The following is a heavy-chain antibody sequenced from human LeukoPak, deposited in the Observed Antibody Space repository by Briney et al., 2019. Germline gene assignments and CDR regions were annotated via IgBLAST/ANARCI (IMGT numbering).Heavy chain of an antibody. CDR2: IYTSGST. Sequence: PKKTLSRSCTVAGGTSVSYCGSWIRKPQGKGLEWIGYIYTSGSTNYNPSLKSRVTISVDTSKNQFSLKLSSVTAADTAVYYCARSTPDFWSGYHDYWGQGTLVTVSS. CDR1: GGTSVSYC. V-gene: IGHV4-4*09. D-gene: IGHD3-3*01. CDR3: ARSTPDFWSGYHDY. J-gene: IGHJ4*02.